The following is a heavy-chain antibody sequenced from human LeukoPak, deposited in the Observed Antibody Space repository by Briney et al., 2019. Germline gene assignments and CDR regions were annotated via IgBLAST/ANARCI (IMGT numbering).Heavy chain of an antibody. D-gene: IGHD3-3*01. CDR3: AKDHIWNGIAIYGVTED. CDR1: GFTFSDYY. Sequence: PGGSLRLSCAASGFTFSDYYMSWVRQAPGKGLEWVGFIRSRAYGATTEYAASVKGRFTISRDDSKSIAYLQMNSLKTEDTAVYYCAKDHIWNGIAIYGVTEDWGQGTLVTVSS. CDR2: IRSRAYGATT. V-gene: IGHV3-71*01. J-gene: IGHJ4*02.